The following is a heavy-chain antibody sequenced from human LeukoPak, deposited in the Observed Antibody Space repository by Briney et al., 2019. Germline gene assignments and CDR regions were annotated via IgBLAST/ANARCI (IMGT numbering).Heavy chain of an antibody. D-gene: IGHD1-7*01. CDR1: GFTFSSYG. CDR2: IWYDGSNK. Sequence: GGSLRLSCAASGFTFSSYGMHWVRQAPGKGLEWVAVIWYDGSNKYYADSVKGRFTISRDNSKNTLYLQMNSLRAEDTAVYYCAKAGPGTTGGWFDPWGQGTLVTVSS. CDR3: AKAGPGTTGGWFDP. V-gene: IGHV3-33*06. J-gene: IGHJ5*02.